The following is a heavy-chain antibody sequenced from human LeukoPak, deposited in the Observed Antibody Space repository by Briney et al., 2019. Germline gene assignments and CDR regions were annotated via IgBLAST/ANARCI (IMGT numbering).Heavy chain of an antibody. CDR1: GFTFSSYA. J-gene: IGHJ3*02. Sequence: GGSLRLSCAASGFTFSSYAMSWVRQAPGKGLVWVSRINSVGSSTNYADSVKGRFTISRDNAKNMLYLQMNSLRAEDTAVYYCARVRDYDYVWGRREDAFDIWGQGTMVTVSS. CDR2: INSVGSST. D-gene: IGHD3-16*01. V-gene: IGHV3-74*01. CDR3: ARVRDYDYVWGRREDAFDI.